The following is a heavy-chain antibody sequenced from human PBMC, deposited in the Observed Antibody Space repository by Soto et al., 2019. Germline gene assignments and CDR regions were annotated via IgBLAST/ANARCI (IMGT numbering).Heavy chain of an antibody. Sequence: GGSLRLSCAASGFTFSSYSMNWVRQAPGKGLEWVSSISSSSSYIYYADSVKGRFTISRDNAKNSLYLQMNSLRAEDTAVYYCARVLRGVVIMDYYYYMDVWGKGTTVTVSS. CDR1: GFTFSSYS. CDR3: ARVLRGVVIMDYYYYMDV. CDR2: ISSSSSYI. V-gene: IGHV3-21*01. J-gene: IGHJ6*03. D-gene: IGHD3-3*01.